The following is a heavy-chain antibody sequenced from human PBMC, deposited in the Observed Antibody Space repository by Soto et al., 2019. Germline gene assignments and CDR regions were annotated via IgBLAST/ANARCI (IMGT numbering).Heavy chain of an antibody. Sequence: PGESLKISCKGSGYSFSNSWINWVRQMPGKGLEWMGRIDPSDSYTNYSPSFRGHVTISSDSSISTAYLQWSSLKASDTAIYYCARHGFTGGSPDYYCFGIDVSGRGSTVTVS. D-gene: IGHD5-12*01. J-gene: IGHJ6*02. CDR2: IDPSDSYT. V-gene: IGHV5-10-1*01. CDR1: GYSFSNSW. CDR3: ARHGFTGGSPDYYCFGIDV.